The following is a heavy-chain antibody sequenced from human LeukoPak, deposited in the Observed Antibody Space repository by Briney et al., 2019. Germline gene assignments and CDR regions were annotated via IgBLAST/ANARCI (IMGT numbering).Heavy chain of an antibody. Sequence: GGSLRLSCVASGFMFSSYWMSWVRQAPGKGLEWVANIKQDGSEKYYVDSVKGRFTISRDNAKNSLFLQMNSLRAEDTAVYYCAREVLDTVDAFDIWGQGTVVTVSS. D-gene: IGHD1-1*01. CDR2: IKQDGSEK. CDR1: GFMFSSYW. J-gene: IGHJ3*02. CDR3: AREVLDTVDAFDI. V-gene: IGHV3-7*01.